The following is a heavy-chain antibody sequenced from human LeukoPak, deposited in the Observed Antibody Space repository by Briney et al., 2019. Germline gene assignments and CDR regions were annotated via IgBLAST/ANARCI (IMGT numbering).Heavy chain of an antibody. Sequence: GGSLRLSCAASGFTVSSNYMSWVRQAPGKGLEWVSAISGSGGSTYYADSAKGRFIISRDNSKNTLYLQMKSLRAEDTAAYYCAKEYSSGWPTLAYYDGMDVWGQGTTVTVSS. D-gene: IGHD6-19*01. CDR1: GFTVSSNY. V-gene: IGHV3-23*01. CDR3: AKEYSSGWPTLAYYDGMDV. J-gene: IGHJ6*02. CDR2: ISGSGGST.